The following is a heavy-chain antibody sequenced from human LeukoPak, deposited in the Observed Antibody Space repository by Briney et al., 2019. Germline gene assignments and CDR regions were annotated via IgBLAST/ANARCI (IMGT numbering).Heavy chain of an antibody. Sequence: ASVKVSCKASGYTFTSYAMHWVRQAPGQRLEWMGWTNAGNGNTKYSQKFQGRVTITRDTSASTAYMELSSLRSEDTAVYYCARGSAGSGFDYWGQGTLVTVSS. CDR1: GYTFTSYA. CDR3: ARGSAGSGFDY. D-gene: IGHD6-19*01. V-gene: IGHV1-3*01. J-gene: IGHJ4*02. CDR2: TNAGNGNT.